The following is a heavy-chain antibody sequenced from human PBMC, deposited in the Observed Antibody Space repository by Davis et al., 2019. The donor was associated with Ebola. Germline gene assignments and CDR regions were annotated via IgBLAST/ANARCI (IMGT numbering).Heavy chain of an antibody. V-gene: IGHV3-7*01. CDR2: IKQDGSEK. Sequence: GESLKISCVSSGFTFSNYWMSWVRQAPGKGLEWVANIKQDGSEKYYVDAVKGRITISSDNAKSSLFLEMNSVRAEDTAVYYCARFHYSGIDYWGQGTLVTVSS. CDR3: ARFHYSGIDY. D-gene: IGHD5-18*01. J-gene: IGHJ4*02. CDR1: GFTFSNYW.